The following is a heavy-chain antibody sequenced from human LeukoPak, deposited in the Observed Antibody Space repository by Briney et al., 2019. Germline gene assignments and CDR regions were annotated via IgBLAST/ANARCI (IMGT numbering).Heavy chain of an antibody. Sequence: GGSLRLSCAASGFTFSSYAMSWVRQAPGKGLEWVSYISSSSGTIYYADSVKGRFTISRDNAKNSLYLQVNSLRAEDTAVYYCARGGYYFDYWGQGTLVTVSS. V-gene: IGHV3-48*04. J-gene: IGHJ4*02. CDR2: ISSSSGTI. D-gene: IGHD3-10*01. CDR3: ARGGYYFDY. CDR1: GFTFSSYA.